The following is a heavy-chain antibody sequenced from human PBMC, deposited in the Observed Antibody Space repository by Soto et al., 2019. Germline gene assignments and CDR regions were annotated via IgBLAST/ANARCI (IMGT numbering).Heavy chain of an antibody. J-gene: IGHJ4*02. CDR2: ISRSGGNT. CDR3: AKAIEGAWEPNDY. CDR1: GFTFSNYA. D-gene: IGHD1-26*01. V-gene: IGHV3-23*01. Sequence: EVALLESGGGVVQPGGSLRLSCAASGFTFSNYAMKWVRQAPGKGLEWVSDISRSGGNTYYADSVKGRFTISRDNSKNTLYLQMNSLRAEDTAVYYCAKAIEGAWEPNDYWGQGTLVTVSS.